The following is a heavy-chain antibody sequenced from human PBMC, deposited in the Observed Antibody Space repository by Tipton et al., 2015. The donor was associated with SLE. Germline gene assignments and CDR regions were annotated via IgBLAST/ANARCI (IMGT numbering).Heavy chain of an antibody. CDR1: GAPITSGSSY. J-gene: IGHJ3*02. Sequence: TLSLTCTVSGAPITSGSSYWSWVRRPAGKGLEWVGHIYTSGSSNSNPSLQSRVTISVDTSRNQFSLKLTSVTAADTAVYYCARGGGYYHFWGPDIWGPGKMVTVSS. CDR2: IYTSGSS. CDR3: ARGGGYYHFWGPDI. D-gene: IGHD3-3*01. V-gene: IGHV4-61*09.